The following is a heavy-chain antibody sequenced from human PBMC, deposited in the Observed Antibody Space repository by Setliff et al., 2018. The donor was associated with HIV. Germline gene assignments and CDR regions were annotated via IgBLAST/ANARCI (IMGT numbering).Heavy chain of an antibody. CDR1: GFRFRSYW. D-gene: IGHD1-26*01. V-gene: IGHV3-7*01. CDR3: ARWGSGSYERVFAY. J-gene: IGHJ4*02. Sequence: PGGSLRLSCAASGFRFRSYWMSWVRQAPGKGLESVANVKQDGTETLYVDSVKGRFTISRDNANNLVYLQMNSLRVEDTDVYFCARWGSGSYERVFAYWGQGRLVTVSS. CDR2: VKQDGTET.